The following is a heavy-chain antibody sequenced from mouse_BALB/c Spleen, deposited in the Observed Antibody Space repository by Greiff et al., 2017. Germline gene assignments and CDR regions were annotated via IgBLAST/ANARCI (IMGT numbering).Heavy chain of an antibody. J-gene: IGHJ3*01. CDR1: GFAFSSYD. Sequence: EVHLVESGGGLVKPGGSLKLSCAASGFAFSSYDMSWVRQTPEKRLEWVAYISSGGGSTYYPDTVKGRFTISRDNAKNTLYLQMSSLKSEDTAMYYCARHEEGYGSSLAYWGQGTLVTVSA. D-gene: IGHD1-1*01. CDR2: ISSGGGST. CDR3: ARHEEGYGSSLAY. V-gene: IGHV5-12-1*01.